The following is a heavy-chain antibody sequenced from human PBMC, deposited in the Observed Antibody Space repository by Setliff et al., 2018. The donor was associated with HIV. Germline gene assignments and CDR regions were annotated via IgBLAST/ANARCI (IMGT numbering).Heavy chain of an antibody. CDR3: ASREPAARHFDY. Sequence: SETLSLTCTVSGGSISSGGYYWSWIRQHPGKGLEWIGYIYYSGSTYYNPSLKSRVTISVDRFKNQFSLKLTSVTAADTAVYYCASREPAARHFDYWGQGTLVTVSS. J-gene: IGHJ4*02. V-gene: IGHV4-31*03. CDR1: GGSISSGGYY. D-gene: IGHD2-2*01. CDR2: IYYSGST.